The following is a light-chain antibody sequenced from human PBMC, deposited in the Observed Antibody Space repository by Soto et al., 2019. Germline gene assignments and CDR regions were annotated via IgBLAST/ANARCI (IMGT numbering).Light chain of an antibody. CDR2: WAS. J-gene: IGKJ1*01. CDR3: HQYCSIPRT. Sequence: DIVMTQSPDSLAVSLGERATINCKSSQSVLHSPTNNNYLAWYQKKPGQPPKLLIYWASTRESGVPDRVSGSGSGTDFSLTIISVQAVDAAVYYCHQYCSIPRTFGQGTKVEIK. CDR1: QSVLHSPTNNNY. V-gene: IGKV4-1*01.